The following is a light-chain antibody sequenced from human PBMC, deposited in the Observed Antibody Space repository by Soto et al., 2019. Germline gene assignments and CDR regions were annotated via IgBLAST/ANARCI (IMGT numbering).Light chain of an antibody. Sequence: EIVLTQSPGTLSLSPGERATLSCRASQSITSTYLAWYQQKPGQAPRLLIYGASSRATGIPDRFSGSGSGTEFTLTISSLQSEDSAVYYCQQSHNRPSFGPGTKVEIK. CDR2: GAS. V-gene: IGKV3-20*01. CDR1: QSITSTY. J-gene: IGKJ3*01. CDR3: QQSHNRPS.